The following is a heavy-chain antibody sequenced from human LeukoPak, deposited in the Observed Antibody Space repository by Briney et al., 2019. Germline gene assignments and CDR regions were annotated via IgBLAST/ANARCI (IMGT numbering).Heavy chain of an antibody. D-gene: IGHD6-19*01. J-gene: IGHJ5*02. V-gene: IGHV4-59*01. CDR1: GGSISSYY. CDR3: ARDMRYSSGWFHGWFDP. Sequence: SETLSLTCTVSGGSISSYYWSWIRQPPGKGLEWIGYIYYSGSTNYNPSLKSRVTISVDTSKNQFSLKLSSVTAADTAVYYCARDMRYSSGWFHGWFDPWGQGTLVTVSS. CDR2: IYYSGST.